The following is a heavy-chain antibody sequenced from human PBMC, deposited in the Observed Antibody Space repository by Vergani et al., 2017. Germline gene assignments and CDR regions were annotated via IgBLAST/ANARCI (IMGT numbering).Heavy chain of an antibody. J-gene: IGHJ4*02. CDR1: GFTFSSYA. Sequence: EVQLLESGGGLVQPGGSLRLSCAASGFTFSSYAMSWVRQAPGKGLEWVSAISGSGGSTYYADSVKGRFTISRDNSKNTLYLQMNSLRAEDTAVYYCAKNYDFWSGYGTEDYFDDWGQGSLVTVSS. D-gene: IGHD3-3*01. V-gene: IGHV3-23*01. CDR2: ISGSGGST. CDR3: AKNYDFWSGYGTEDYFDD.